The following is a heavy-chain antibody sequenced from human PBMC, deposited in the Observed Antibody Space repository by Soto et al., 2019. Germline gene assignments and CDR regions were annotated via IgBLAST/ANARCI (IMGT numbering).Heavy chain of an antibody. CDR3: ARSIRGPRKFNGMYV. Sequence: SGPTLVNPTETLTLTCTFSGFSITSPGMSVSWIRQPPGRALEWLALIERDDDDKYYSTSLKTRLTISKDTRKNQVALTMANMDPADTATYYCARSIRGPRKFNGMYVWGQGTTVTVPS. CDR1: GFSITSPGMS. D-gene: IGHD3-10*01. CDR2: IERDDDDK. V-gene: IGHV2-70*13. J-gene: IGHJ6*02.